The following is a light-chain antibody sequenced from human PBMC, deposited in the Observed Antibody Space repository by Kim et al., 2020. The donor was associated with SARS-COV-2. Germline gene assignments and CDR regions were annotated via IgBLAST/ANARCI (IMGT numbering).Light chain of an antibody. CDR2: EDS. J-gene: IGLJ3*02. Sequence: SSQLTQPPSVSVSPGQTARITCSGDALPKKYAYWYQQKSGQAPVLVIYEDSKRPSGIPERFSGSSSGTMATLTISGAQVEYEADYYCYSTDSSGNRWVFGGGTQLTVL. CDR3: YSTDSSGNRWV. V-gene: IGLV3-10*01. CDR1: ALPKKY.